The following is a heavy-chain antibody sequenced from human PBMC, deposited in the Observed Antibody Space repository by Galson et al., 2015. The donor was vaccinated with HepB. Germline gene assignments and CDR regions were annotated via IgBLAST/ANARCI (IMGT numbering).Heavy chain of an antibody. D-gene: IGHD3-16*02. V-gene: IGHV1-18*04. CDR1: GYTFTSYG. CDR2: ISAYNGNT. J-gene: IGHJ4*02. Sequence: SVKVSCKASGYTFTSYGISWVRQAPGQGLEWMGWISAYNGNTNYAQKLQGRVTMTTDTSTSTAYMELRSLRSDDTAVYYCATQSDDYVWGSYRYRPIYYFDYWGQGTLVTVSS. CDR3: ATQSDDYVWGSYRYRPIYYFDY.